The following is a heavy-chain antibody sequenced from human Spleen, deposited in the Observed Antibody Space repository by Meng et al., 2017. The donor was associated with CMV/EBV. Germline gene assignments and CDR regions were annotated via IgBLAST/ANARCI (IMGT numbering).Heavy chain of an antibody. J-gene: IGHJ5*02. V-gene: IGHV3-7*03. CDR1: GFTFSSHW. Sequence: GESLKISCAASGFTFSSHWMSWVRQAPGKGLEWVANIKKDGSEKYYVDYVKGRFTISRDNDKNSLYLQMNSLRVEDTALYYCARGPVYWSAPRWFDPWGQGTLVTVSS. CDR3: ARGPVYWSAPRWFDP. CDR2: IKKDGSEK. D-gene: IGHD3-3*01.